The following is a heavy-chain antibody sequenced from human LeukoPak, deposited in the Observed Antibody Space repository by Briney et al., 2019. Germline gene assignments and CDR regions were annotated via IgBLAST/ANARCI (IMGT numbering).Heavy chain of an antibody. V-gene: IGHV4-59*12. J-gene: IGHJ4*02. Sequence: PSETLSLTCTVSGGSISSYYWSWIRQPPGKGLEWIGYIYYSGSTNYNPSLKSRVTISVDTSKNQFSLKLSSVTAADTAVYYCARRLDFWSGYYFDYWGQGTLVTVSS. CDR1: GGSISSYY. CDR3: ARRLDFWSGYYFDY. D-gene: IGHD3-3*01. CDR2: IYYSGST.